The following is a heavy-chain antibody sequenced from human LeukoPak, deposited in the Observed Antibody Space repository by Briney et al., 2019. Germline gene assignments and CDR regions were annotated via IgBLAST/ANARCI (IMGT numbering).Heavy chain of an antibody. V-gene: IGHV1-69*01. CDR1: GGTFSSYA. J-gene: IGHJ3*02. D-gene: IGHD6-13*01. Sequence: SVKVSCKASGGTFSSYAISWVRQAPGQGLEWMGGIIPIFGTANYAQKFQRRVTITADESTSTAYMELSSLRSEDTAVYYCASRNSSSPDAFDIWGQGTMVTVSS. CDR2: IIPIFGTA. CDR3: ASRNSSSPDAFDI.